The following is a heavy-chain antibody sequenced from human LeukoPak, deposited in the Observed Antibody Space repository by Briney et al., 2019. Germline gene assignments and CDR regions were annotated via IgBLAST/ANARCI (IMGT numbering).Heavy chain of an antibody. J-gene: IGHJ4*02. Sequence: PGGSLRLSCAASGFTFSSYWMHWVRQAPGKGLVWVSRIKGDGTGTSYADSVKGRFTISRDNAKNTPYLQMNSLTDEDTAMYYCVSGYSSAYYASGADYWGQGTLVTVSS. CDR3: VSGYSSAYYASGADY. V-gene: IGHV3-74*01. D-gene: IGHD6-19*01. CDR1: GFTFSSYW. CDR2: IKGDGTGT.